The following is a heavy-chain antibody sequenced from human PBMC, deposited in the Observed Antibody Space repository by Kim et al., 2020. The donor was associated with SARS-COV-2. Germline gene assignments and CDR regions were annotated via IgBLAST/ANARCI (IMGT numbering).Heavy chain of an antibody. CDR3: ARGGRLTVFADS. J-gene: IGHJ4*02. D-gene: IGHD3-10*01. Sequence: GGSLRLSCAASGFPFNAFYMTWIRQAPGKGLEWVSYITSGGDTIYYADPVKGRFTIFRDNADNSVHLQMSSLRVEDTAIYYCARGGRLTVFADSWGQG. CDR1: GFPFNAFY. V-gene: IGHV3-11*01. CDR2: ITSGGDTI.